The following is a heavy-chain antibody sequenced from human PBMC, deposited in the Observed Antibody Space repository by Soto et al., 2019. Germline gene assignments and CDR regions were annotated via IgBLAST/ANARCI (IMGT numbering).Heavy chain of an antibody. D-gene: IGHD3-22*01. J-gene: IGHJ6*02. CDR3: VRATLSWGHYYFRGLDV. CDR2: IKHDGNEK. CDR1: GFMFGTYW. V-gene: IGHV3-7*01. Sequence: EERLVESGGDLAQSGGSLRLSCAATGFMFGTYWMSWVRQAPGKGLEWGAKIKHDGNEKNYADSVKGRSTVSRDNVKNFLHLQMSSLRGDDTGVYFCVRATLSWGHYYFRGLDVWGQGTTVTV.